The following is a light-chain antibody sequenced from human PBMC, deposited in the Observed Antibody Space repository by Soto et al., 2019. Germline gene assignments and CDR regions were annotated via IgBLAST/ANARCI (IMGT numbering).Light chain of an antibody. V-gene: IGLV2-23*01. CDR3: CSYAGSNTWV. J-gene: IGLJ3*02. CDR2: EGS. CDR1: SSDVGNYNL. Sequence: QSVLTQPASVSGSPGQSITISCTGTSSDVGNYNLVSWYQQHPGKAPKLIIYEGSKRPSGLSNRFSGSKSGNTASLTISGLQAEDEADYYCCSYAGSNTWVFGGGTKLTVL.